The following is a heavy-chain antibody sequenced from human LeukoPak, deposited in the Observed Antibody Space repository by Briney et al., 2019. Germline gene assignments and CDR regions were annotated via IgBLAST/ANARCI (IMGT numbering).Heavy chain of an antibody. J-gene: IGHJ4*02. V-gene: IGHV3-48*01. D-gene: IGHD5-18*01. CDR3: AREGTAMVSFDY. CDR1: GFTFSHYN. CDR2: ISGSSTII. Sequence: PGGSLRLSCAGFGFTFSHYNMNWVRQAPGKGLEWVAYISGSSTIIYYADSVKGRFTVSRDNAKSSLYLQMNSLRAEDTAVYYCAREGTAMVSFDYWGQGTLVTVSS.